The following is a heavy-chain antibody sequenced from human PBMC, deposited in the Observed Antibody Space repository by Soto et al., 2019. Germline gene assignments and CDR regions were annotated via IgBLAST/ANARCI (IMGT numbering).Heavy chain of an antibody. CDR1: GFSFSNYA. CDR2: ISSNGGST. D-gene: IGHD2-2*01. J-gene: IGHJ5*02. V-gene: IGHV3-64D*06. Sequence: GGSLRLSCSASGFSFSNYAMHWVRQAPGKGLEYVSAISSNGGSTYSADSVKGSFAISRDNSKNTLYLQMSSLRAEDTAVYYCLIWYCSSTTSQFYTCGQRALVTVSS. CDR3: LIWYCSSTTSQFYT.